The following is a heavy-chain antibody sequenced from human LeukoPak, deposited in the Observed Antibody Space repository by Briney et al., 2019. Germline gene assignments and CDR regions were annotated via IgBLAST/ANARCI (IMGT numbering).Heavy chain of an antibody. D-gene: IGHD6-19*01. V-gene: IGHV3-21*01. CDR3: ARVLDSRGWAFEF. CDR1: GFTFRTYH. Sequence: AGGSLRLSCAASGFTFRTYHMNWVRQAPGKGLEWVSSISGSSSDMFYADSVQGRFTISRDNAKNLLFLQMNSLRAEDTAVYYCARVLDSRGWAFEFWGQGTLVTVSS. CDR2: ISGSSSDM. J-gene: IGHJ4*02.